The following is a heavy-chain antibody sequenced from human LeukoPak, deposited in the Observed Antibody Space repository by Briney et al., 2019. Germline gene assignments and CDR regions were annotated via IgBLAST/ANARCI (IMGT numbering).Heavy chain of an antibody. Sequence: GGSLRLSCAASGFTFSKYAVNWVRQAPGKGLEWVSSISGSGGGTYYADSVKGRFTISRDDSKNTAYLQMDSLKTEDTAVYYCTVYYDGSRVGYWGQGILVTVSS. CDR3: TVYYDGSRVGY. CDR2: ISGSGGGT. CDR1: GFTFSKYA. J-gene: IGHJ4*02. V-gene: IGHV3-23*01. D-gene: IGHD3-22*01.